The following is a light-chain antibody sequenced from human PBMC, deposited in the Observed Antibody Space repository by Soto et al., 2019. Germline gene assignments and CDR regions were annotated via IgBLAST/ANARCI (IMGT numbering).Light chain of an antibody. CDR1: QSVSNN. CDR3: QQYNDWWT. J-gene: IGKJ1*01. Sequence: EIVMTQSPATLSVSPGESATLSCRASQSVSNNLTWYQQKPGQPPRLLIYGASTRATGVSGRFSGSGSGTEFTLTISSLQSEDFAVYYCQQYNDWWTFGQGTKVEIK. V-gene: IGKV3-15*01. CDR2: GAS.